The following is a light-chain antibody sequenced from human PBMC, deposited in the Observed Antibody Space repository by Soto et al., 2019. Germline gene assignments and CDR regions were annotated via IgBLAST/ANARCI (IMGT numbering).Light chain of an antibody. V-gene: IGKV4-1*01. J-gene: IGKJ2*01. CDR3: QQHYSSPRT. Sequence: DIVMTQSPDSLTVSLGERATINCKSSQSVLYSSNNKNYLAWYQQKPGQPPKLLIYWASARESGVPDRFSGSGSGTDFTLTISSLQAEDVAVYYCQQHYSSPRTFGQATKLEIK. CDR1: QSVLYSSNNKNY. CDR2: WAS.